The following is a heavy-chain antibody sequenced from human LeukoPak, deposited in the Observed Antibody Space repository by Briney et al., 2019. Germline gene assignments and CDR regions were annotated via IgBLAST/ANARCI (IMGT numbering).Heavy chain of an antibody. CDR1: GGSFSGYY. J-gene: IGHJ5*02. CDR2: INHSGST. D-gene: IGHD3-22*01. CDR3: AREFTYYYDSGGHGFDP. Sequence: SETLSLTCAVYGGSFSGYYWSWIRQPPGKELEWIGEINHSGSTNYNPSLKSRVTISVDTSKNQFSLKLSPVTAADTAVYYCAREFTYYYDSGGHGFDPWGQGTLVTVSS. V-gene: IGHV4-34*01.